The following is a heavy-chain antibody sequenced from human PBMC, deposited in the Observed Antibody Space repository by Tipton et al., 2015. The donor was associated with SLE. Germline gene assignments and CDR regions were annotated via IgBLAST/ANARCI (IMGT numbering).Heavy chain of an antibody. D-gene: IGHD1-14*01. CDR3: ANNPYSIAWEPYYFES. CDR2: ISGSGGSP. J-gene: IGHJ4*02. Sequence: SLRLSCAASGFSFSSYWMSWVRQAPGKGLEWVSAISGSGGSPYYADFVKGRFTISRDNSKNTLFLHMNSLRAEDTAIYFCANNPYSIAWEPYYFESWGQGTLVSVSS. CDR1: GFSFSSYW. V-gene: IGHV3-23*01.